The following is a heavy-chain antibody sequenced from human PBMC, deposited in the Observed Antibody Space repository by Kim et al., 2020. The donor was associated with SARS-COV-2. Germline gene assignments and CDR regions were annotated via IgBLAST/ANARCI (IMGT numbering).Heavy chain of an antibody. CDR3: AKTVVVAATFDY. Sequence: YADSGKGRFTSARDNYKNTLYLQMNSRRAEDTAVYSCAKTVVVAATFDYWGQGTLVTVSS. D-gene: IGHD2-15*01. V-gene: IGHV3-23*01. J-gene: IGHJ4*02.